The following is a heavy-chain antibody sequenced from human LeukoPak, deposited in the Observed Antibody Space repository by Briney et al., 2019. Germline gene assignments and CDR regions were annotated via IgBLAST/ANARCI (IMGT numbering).Heavy chain of an antibody. V-gene: IGHV3-21*01. CDR1: GFTFGSYN. J-gene: IGHJ4*02. Sequence: PGGSLRLSCAASGFTFGSYNMNWVRQAPGKGLEWVSTISGSGNYIFYADSVKGRFTISRDNAKNSLYLQMNSLRAEDTAVYYCARGQKQLWLHKDYWGQGTLVTVSS. D-gene: IGHD5-18*01. CDR3: ARGQKQLWLHKDY. CDR2: ISGSGNYI.